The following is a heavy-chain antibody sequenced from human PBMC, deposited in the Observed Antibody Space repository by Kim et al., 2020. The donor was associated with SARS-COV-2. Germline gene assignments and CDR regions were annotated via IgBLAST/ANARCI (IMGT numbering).Heavy chain of an antibody. D-gene: IGHD3-10*01. CDR1: GFTFSSYA. CDR2: ISGSGGST. Sequence: GGSLRLSCAASGFTFSSYAMSWVRQAPGKGLEWVSAISGSGGSTYYADSVKGRFTISRDNSKNTLYLQMNSLRAEDTAVYYCAKGARVWFGEYYYYGMDVWGQGTTVTVSS. V-gene: IGHV3-23*01. CDR3: AKGARVWFGEYYYYGMDV. J-gene: IGHJ6*02.